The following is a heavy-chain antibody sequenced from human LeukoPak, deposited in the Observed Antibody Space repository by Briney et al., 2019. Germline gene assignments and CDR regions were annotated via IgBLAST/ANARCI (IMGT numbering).Heavy chain of an antibody. Sequence: ASVKVSCKVSGYTLTELSMHWVRQAPGKGLEWMGGSDPEDGETIYAQKFQGRVTMTEDTSTDTAYMELSSLRSEDTAVYYCATVLPLYGSGANWFNPWGQGTLVTVSS. V-gene: IGHV1-24*01. J-gene: IGHJ5*02. CDR2: SDPEDGET. CDR1: GYTLTELS. CDR3: ATVLPLYGSGANWFNP. D-gene: IGHD3-10*01.